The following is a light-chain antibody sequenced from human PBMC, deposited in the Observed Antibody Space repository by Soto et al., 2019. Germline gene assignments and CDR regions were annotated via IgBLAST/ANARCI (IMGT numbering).Light chain of an antibody. J-gene: IGKJ4*01. Sequence: DIQMTQSPSSLSASVGDRVTITCRASRSISSFLNWYQQKPGKAPQLLIYAASSLQGGVPSRFSGSGSGTDVTLTISSLQPEGSATYYCQQSDSAPLTLGGGTRVEVK. CDR3: QQSDSAPLT. CDR2: AAS. V-gene: IGKV1-39*01. CDR1: RSISSF.